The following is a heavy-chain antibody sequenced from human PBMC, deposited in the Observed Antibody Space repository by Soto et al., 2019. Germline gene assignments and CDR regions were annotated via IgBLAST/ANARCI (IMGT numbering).Heavy chain of an antibody. D-gene: IGHD3-10*01. CDR1: GYTFSSYA. V-gene: IGHV1-3*01. J-gene: IGHJ4*01. CDR2: INAGNGNT. CDR3: ARHVVESLSFGERVHHFDY. Sequence: GASVKVSCKASGYTFSSYAMHWVRQAPGQRLEWMGWINAGNGNTKYSQKFQGRVTITRDTSASTAYMELSSVTAADTAVYYCARHVVESLSFGERVHHFDYWGHGTLVTVSS.